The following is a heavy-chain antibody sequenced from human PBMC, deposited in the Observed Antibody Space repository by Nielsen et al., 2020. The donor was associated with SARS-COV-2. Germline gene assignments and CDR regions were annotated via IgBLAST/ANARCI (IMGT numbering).Heavy chain of an antibody. CDR3: ARDVLNGIMGGSGSGTNY. V-gene: IGHV3-23*01. CDR2: ISGSTT. CDR1: GFTFSSYA. D-gene: IGHD3-10*01. Sequence: GESLKISCAASGFTFSSYAMSWVRQALGKGLEWVSAISGSTTYYVDSVKGRFTISRDNSKNTLYLQMNSLRVEDTAVYYCARDVLNGIMGGSGSGTNYWGQGTLVTVSS. J-gene: IGHJ4*02.